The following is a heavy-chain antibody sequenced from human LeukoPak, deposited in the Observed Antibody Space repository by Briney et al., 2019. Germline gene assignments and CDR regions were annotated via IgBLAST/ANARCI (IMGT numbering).Heavy chain of an antibody. CDR3: ARYCSGGRCYSGLDP. Sequence: GGSLRLSCAASGFTFSSYAMTWVRQAPGKGLEWVSAITDSTYFADSVKGRFTISRDSSKNTVYLQMNSLRAEDTAVYYCARYCSGGRCYSGLDPWGQGALVTVSS. V-gene: IGHV3-23*01. D-gene: IGHD2-15*01. J-gene: IGHJ5*02. CDR2: ITDST. CDR1: GFTFSSYA.